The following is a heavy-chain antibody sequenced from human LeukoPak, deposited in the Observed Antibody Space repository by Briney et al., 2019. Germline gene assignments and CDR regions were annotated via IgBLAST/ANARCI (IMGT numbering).Heavy chain of an antibody. D-gene: IGHD2-2*01. Sequence: ASVKVSCKASGYTFTGYYMHWVRQAPGQGLEWMGIINPSGGSTSYAQKFQGRVTMTRDTSTSTVYMELSSLRSEDTAVYYCARNPYCSSTSCYHFDYWGQGTLVTVSS. J-gene: IGHJ4*02. V-gene: IGHV1-46*01. CDR3: ARNPYCSSTSCYHFDY. CDR1: GYTFTGYY. CDR2: INPSGGST.